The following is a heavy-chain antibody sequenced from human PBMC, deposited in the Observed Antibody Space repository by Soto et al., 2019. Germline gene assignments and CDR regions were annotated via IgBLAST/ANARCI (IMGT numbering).Heavy chain of an antibody. V-gene: IGHV1-18*01. J-gene: IGHJ4*02. Sequence: QVHLVQSGAEVKKPGASVKVPCKGSGYTFTSYGITWVRQAPGQGLEWMGWISAHNGNTNYAQKLQGRVTVTRDTSTSTAYMELRSLRSDDTAVDYCARGRYGDYWGQGALVTVSS. D-gene: IGHD1-1*01. CDR1: GYTFTSYG. CDR2: ISAHNGNT. CDR3: ARGRYGDY.